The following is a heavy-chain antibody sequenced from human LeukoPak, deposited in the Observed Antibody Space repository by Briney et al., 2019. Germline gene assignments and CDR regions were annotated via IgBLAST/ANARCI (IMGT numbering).Heavy chain of an antibody. CDR3: ASGPFWSGYFSSDWFDP. CDR2: INPNSGGT. CDR1: GYTFTGYY. V-gene: IGHV1-2*02. D-gene: IGHD3-3*01. Sequence: GASVKVSCKASGYTFTGYYMHWVRQAPGQGLEWMGWINPNSGGTNYAQKFQGRVTMTRDTSISTAYMELSRLRSDDTAVYYCASGPFWSGYFSSDWFDPWGQGTLVTVSS. J-gene: IGHJ5*02.